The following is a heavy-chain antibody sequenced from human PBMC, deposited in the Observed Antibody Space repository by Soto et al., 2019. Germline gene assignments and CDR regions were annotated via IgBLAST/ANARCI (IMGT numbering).Heavy chain of an antibody. D-gene: IGHD3-16*01. CDR1: GVSISGTGHY. CDR3: ALGEFMDV. J-gene: IGHJ6*03. Sequence: ASETLSLTCTVSGVSISGTGHYWNWVRQHPGKGLEWIGYIDSSGTTFSNPSLKSRLAMSVDPSKNQFSLKVTSVSAADTGVYFCALGEFMDVWAKGATVTVSS. CDR2: IDSSGTT. V-gene: IGHV4-31*03.